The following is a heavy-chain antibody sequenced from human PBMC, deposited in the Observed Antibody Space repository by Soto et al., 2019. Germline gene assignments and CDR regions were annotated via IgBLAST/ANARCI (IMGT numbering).Heavy chain of an antibody. CDR1: GGFISSHY. J-gene: IGHJ4*02. CDR3: TRSGGDYVNGGYYGGDYDY. D-gene: IGHD3-22*01. CDR2: IHHTGTT. Sequence: QVQLQESGPGLVKPSETLSLTCTVSGGFISSHYWSWIRQSPGKGLEWIGYIHHTGTTNYNPSLKSRVTISLATSQNQFSLKLTSVTAADTAVYYCTRSGGDYVNGGYYGGDYDYWGRGTLVTVSS. V-gene: IGHV4-59*11.